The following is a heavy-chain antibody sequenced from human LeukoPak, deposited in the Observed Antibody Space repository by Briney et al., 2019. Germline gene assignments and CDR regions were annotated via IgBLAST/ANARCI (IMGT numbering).Heavy chain of an antibody. CDR2: IYYSGST. Sequence: SETLSLTCTVSGGSVSSGSYYWSWIRQPPGKGLEWIGYIYYSGSTNYNPSLKSRVTISVDTSKNQFSLKLSSVTAADTAVYYCARHDTLTGFDYWGQGTLVTVSS. CDR1: GGSVSSGSYY. CDR3: ARHDTLTGFDY. D-gene: IGHD3-9*01. J-gene: IGHJ4*02. V-gene: IGHV4-61*01.